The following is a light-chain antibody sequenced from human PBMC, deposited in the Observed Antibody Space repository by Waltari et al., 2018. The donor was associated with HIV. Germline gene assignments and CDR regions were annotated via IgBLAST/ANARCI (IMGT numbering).Light chain of an antibody. CDR1: QTLSGN. Sequence: EIVMTQSPATLSVSPGERTTLSCRASQTLSGNLAWYQQKPGQAPRLLIYDASTRATGIPARFSGTGSRTEFTLSISSLQPEDFAVYYCQQYNNWPRTFGQGTKVEIK. CDR3: QQYNNWPRT. J-gene: IGKJ1*01. V-gene: IGKV3-15*01. CDR2: DAS.